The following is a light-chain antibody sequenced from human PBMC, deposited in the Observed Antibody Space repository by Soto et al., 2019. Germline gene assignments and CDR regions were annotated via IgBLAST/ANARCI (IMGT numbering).Light chain of an antibody. Sequence: IVLTQSPGILSLSPGERSSIACRASQKISSTVLAWYQQKNGQAPRLXVYGASSRATGISDRFSGSGSGTDFTLTISRLETEDFAVYYCQHYVSPPITFGQGTRLEIK. J-gene: IGKJ5*01. CDR3: QHYVSPPIT. CDR2: GAS. V-gene: IGKV3-20*01. CDR1: QKISSTV.